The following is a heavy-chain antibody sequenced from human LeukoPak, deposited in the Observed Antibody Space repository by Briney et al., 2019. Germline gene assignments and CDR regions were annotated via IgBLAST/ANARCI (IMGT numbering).Heavy chain of an antibody. D-gene: IGHD3-22*01. J-gene: IGHJ4*02. CDR3: ARGRYDSSGYYPIFDF. Sequence: GGSLRLSCAASGFTFSRYSMNWVRQAPGKGLEWVSSISISSNYIYYADSVKGRFTISRDNAKKSLYLQMNSLRAEDTAVYYCARGRYDSSGYYPIFDFWGQGTLVTVSS. CDR1: GFTFSRYS. V-gene: IGHV3-21*01. CDR2: ISISSNYI.